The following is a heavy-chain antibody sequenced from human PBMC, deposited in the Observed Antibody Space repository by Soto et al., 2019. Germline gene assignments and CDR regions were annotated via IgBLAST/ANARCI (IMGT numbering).Heavy chain of an antibody. CDR1: GYTFTSYD. V-gene: IGHV1-8*01. Sequence: ASVKVSCKASGYTFTSYDINWVRQATGQGLEWMGWMNPNSGNTGYAQKFQGRVTMTRNTSISTAYMELSSLRSEDTAVYYCARIPGDYYDSSGSKAAYYYYYGMDVWGQGTTVTVSS. CDR2: MNPNSGNT. D-gene: IGHD3-22*01. CDR3: ARIPGDYYDSSGSKAAYYYYYGMDV. J-gene: IGHJ6*02.